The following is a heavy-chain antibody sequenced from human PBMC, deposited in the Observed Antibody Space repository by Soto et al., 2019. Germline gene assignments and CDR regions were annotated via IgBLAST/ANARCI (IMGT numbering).Heavy chain of an antibody. Sequence: QVQLVQSGAEVKKPGASVKVSRKVSGYTLTELSIHWVRQAPGKGLEWMGGFDPEDGETVYAQKFQGRVTMTEDTSTDTAYMELSSLRSDDTAVYYCATGSGSYFLDWFDPWGQGTLVTVSS. J-gene: IGHJ5*02. CDR3: ATGSGSYFLDWFDP. CDR1: GYTLTELS. V-gene: IGHV1-24*01. D-gene: IGHD1-26*01. CDR2: FDPEDGET.